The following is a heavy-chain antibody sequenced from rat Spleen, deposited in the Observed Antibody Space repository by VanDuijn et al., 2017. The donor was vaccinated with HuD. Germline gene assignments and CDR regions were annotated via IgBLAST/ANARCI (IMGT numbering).Heavy chain of an antibody. Sequence: EVQLVESGGGLVQPGRSLKLSCAASGFNFNDYWMGWVRQAPTKGLEWVASFSYDGSSTYYRDSVKGRFTISRDNAKSSLYLQMDSLRSEDTATYYCARHYGGYSDYVMDAWGQGASVTVSS. J-gene: IGHJ4*01. CDR2: FSYDGSST. CDR1: GFNFNDYW. D-gene: IGHD1-11*01. V-gene: IGHV5-20*01. CDR3: ARHYGGYSDYVMDA.